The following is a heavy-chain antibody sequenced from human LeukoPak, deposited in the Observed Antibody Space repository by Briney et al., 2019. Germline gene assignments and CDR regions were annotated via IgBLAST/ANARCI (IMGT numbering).Heavy chain of an antibody. CDR3: ARVGHYYESNF. Sequence: ASVKVSCKASGYTFISYDINWVRQATGQGLEWMGWMNPNSGYTGYAQNSQGRVTMTRNTSISTAYMELSSLRSEDTAVYYCARVGHYYESNFWGQGTLVTVSS. CDR1: GYTFISYD. CDR2: MNPNSGYT. J-gene: IGHJ4*02. V-gene: IGHV1-8*01. D-gene: IGHD3-22*01.